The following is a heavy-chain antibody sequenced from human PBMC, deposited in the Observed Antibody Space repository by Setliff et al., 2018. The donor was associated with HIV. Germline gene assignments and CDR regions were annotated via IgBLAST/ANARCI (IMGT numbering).Heavy chain of an antibody. J-gene: IGHJ5*02. V-gene: IGHV2-5*02. Sequence: KSGPTLVNPTQTLTLTCTFSGFSLSAYGLSVAWIRQPPGKAPEWLALVYWDDDKRYSPSLRSRLTITKDTSKNQLVLTMTNMEPDDTATYYCAHRGYSDSFDPWGQGTLVTVS. D-gene: IGHD2-2*02. CDR2: VYWDDDK. CDR1: GFSLSAYGLS. CDR3: AHRGYSDSFDP.